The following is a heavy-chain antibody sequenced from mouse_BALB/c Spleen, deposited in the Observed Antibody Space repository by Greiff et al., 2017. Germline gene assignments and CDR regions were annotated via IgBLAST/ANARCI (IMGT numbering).Heavy chain of an antibody. V-gene: IGHV3-2*02. CDR2: ISYSGST. J-gene: IGHJ4*01. CDR1: GYSITSDYA. CDR3: ANGAMDY. Sequence: DVKLQESAPGLVKPSQSLSLTCTVTGYSITSDYAWNWIRQFPGNKLEWMGYISYSGSTSYNPSLKSRISITRDTSKNQFFLQLNSVTTEDTATYYGANGAMDYWGQGTSVTVSS.